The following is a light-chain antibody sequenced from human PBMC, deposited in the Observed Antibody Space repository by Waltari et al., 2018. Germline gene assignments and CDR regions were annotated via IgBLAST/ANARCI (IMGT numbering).Light chain of an antibody. CDR2: AAS. CDR3: LERSSWPPT. CDR1: QHVGTY. V-gene: IGKV1-39*01. J-gene: IGKJ4*01. Sequence: DIQLTQSPSSLYESVGNRVTVHCRASQHVGTYLNWYQQQPGKAPKLLIYAASSLNTGVPARFSGSGSGTEFSLTIGSLEPEDFAVYFCLERSSWPPTFGGGTTVDIK.